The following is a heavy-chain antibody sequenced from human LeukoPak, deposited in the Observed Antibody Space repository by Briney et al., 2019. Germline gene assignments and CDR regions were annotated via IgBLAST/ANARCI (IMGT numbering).Heavy chain of an antibody. J-gene: IGHJ6*03. CDR2: ISGSGGGT. D-gene: IGHD3/OR15-3a*01. V-gene: IGHV3-23*01. CDR3: AKDLRTGAVGYYYYMDV. CDR1: GFTFSSYG. Sequence: GGSLRLSCAASGFTFSSYGMSWVRQAPGKGLEWVSAISGSGGGTYYADSVKGRFTISRDNSKNTLYLQMNSLRAEDTAVYYCAKDLRTGAVGYYYYMDVWGKGTTVTVSS.